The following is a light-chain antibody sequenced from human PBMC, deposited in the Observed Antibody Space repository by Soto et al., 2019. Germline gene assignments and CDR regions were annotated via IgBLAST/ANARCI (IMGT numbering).Light chain of an antibody. V-gene: IGKV3-15*01. Sequence: EIVMTQSPATLSVSPGERATLSCRASQSVSSNLAWYQQKPGQAPRLLIYRASTRATGITARFSGSGSGTEFTLTISSLQSEDFAVYYCQQYNNWPPYTFGQGTKLEIK. J-gene: IGKJ2*01. CDR2: RAS. CDR1: QSVSSN. CDR3: QQYNNWPPYT.